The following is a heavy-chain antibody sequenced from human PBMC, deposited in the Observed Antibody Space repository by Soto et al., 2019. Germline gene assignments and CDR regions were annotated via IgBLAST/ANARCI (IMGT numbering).Heavy chain of an antibody. CDR2: ISGSGGST. CDR1: GFTFSSYA. V-gene: IGHV3-23*01. Sequence: PGGSLRLSCAASGFTFSSYAMSWVRQAPGKGLEWVSAISGSGGSTYYADSVKGRFTISRDNSKNTLYLQMNSLRAEDTAVYYCAKDSSSYYYDSSGYYSENHFDYWGQGTLVTVSS. J-gene: IGHJ4*02. CDR3: AKDSSSYYYDSSGYYSENHFDY. D-gene: IGHD3-22*01.